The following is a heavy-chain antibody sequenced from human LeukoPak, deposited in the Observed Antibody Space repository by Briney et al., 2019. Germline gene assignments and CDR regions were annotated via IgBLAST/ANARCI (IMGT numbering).Heavy chain of an antibody. V-gene: IGHV3-23*01. CDR2: ISGSGGST. CDR1: GFTFSSHA. D-gene: IGHD6-13*01. CDR3: AKAPSAAAHPRYFDY. J-gene: IGHJ4*02. Sequence: GGSLRLSCAASGFTFSSHAMSWVRQAPGKGLEWVSAISGSGGSTYYADSVKGRFTISRDNSKNTLYLQMNSLRAEDTAVYYCAKAPSAAAHPRYFDYWGQGTLVTVSS.